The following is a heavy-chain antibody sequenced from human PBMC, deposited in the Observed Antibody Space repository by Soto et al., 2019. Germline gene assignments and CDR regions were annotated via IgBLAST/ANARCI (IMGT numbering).Heavy chain of an antibody. V-gene: IGHV4-61*01. CDR3: XXXXDPYKTGH. J-gene: IGHJ4*02. Sequence: QVQLQESGPGLVKPSETLSLTCTVPGGSVNIGTYYWSWIRQPPGKGLEWIGFIHYSGSTNYNPSLXXXXTXXXXXXXXXFXXXXXXXXXXXTAIYYCXXXXDPYKTGHWGQGTLVTVSS. CDR2: IHYSGST. CDR1: GGSVNIGTYY. D-gene: IGHD2-15*01.